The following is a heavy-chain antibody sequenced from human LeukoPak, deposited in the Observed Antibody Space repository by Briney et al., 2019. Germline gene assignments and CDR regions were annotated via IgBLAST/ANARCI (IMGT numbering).Heavy chain of an antibody. J-gene: IGHJ4*02. CDR1: GYSFTSYW. D-gene: IGHD2-15*01. V-gene: IGHV5-51*01. Sequence: GESLKISCKGSGYSFTSYWIGWVRQMPGKGLEWMGIIYPGDSDTRYSPSFQGQVTISADKSINTAYLQWSSLRASDTAMYYCASIYCSGGTCYLNWGQGTLVTVSS. CDR3: ASIYCSGGTCYLN. CDR2: IYPGDSDT.